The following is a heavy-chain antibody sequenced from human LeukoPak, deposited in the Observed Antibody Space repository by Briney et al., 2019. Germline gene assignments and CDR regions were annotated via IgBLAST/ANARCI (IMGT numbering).Heavy chain of an antibody. CDR3: AMIDFWSGYYYYYYMDV. Sequence: SVKVSCKASGGTFSSYAISWVRQAPGQGLEWMGGIIPIFGTANYAQKFQGRVTITADESTSTAYVELSSLRSEDTAVYYCAMIDFWSGYYYYYYMDVWGKGTTVTVSS. J-gene: IGHJ6*03. D-gene: IGHD3-3*01. CDR2: IIPIFGTA. V-gene: IGHV1-69*01. CDR1: GGTFSSYA.